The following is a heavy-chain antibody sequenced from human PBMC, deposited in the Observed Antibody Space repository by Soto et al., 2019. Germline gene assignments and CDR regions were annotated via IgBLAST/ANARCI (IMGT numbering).Heavy chain of an antibody. CDR1: GFTFRNYG. CDR3: AKEGSRDWPPYGYHYGMDV. Sequence: PGGSLRLSCAASGFTFRNYGMHWVRQAPGKGLEWVAVISYDGNTKYHSDSVKGRLTISRDNSKDTLYLQMNSLRAEDTALYYCAKEGSRDWPPYGYHYGMDVCGRGTTVTVSS. V-gene: IGHV3-30*18. J-gene: IGHJ6*02. D-gene: IGHD6-19*01. CDR2: ISYDGNTK.